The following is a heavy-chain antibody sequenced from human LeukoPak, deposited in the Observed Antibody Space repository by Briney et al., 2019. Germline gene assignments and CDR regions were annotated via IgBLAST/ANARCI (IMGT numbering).Heavy chain of an antibody. Sequence: GGSLRLSCAASGFTFSSYGMHWVRQAPGKGLEWVAVISYDGSNKYYADSVKGRFTISRDNSKNTLYLQMNSLRAEDTAVYYCAKDNRYFDWLSSGCYFDYWGQGTLVTVSS. CDR1: GFTFSSYG. CDR2: ISYDGSNK. D-gene: IGHD3-9*01. V-gene: IGHV3-30*18. J-gene: IGHJ4*02. CDR3: AKDNRYFDWLSSGCYFDY.